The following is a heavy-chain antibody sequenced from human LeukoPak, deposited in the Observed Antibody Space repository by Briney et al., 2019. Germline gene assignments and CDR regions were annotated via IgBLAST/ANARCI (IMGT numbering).Heavy chain of an antibody. J-gene: IGHJ4*02. V-gene: IGHV1-46*01. D-gene: IGHD2-8*02. CDR3: AMGAHYYTTGGDY. CDR1: GYTFTSSY. CDR2: INPTGDST. Sequence: ASVTVSCEPSGYTFTSSYIHWARQAPGQGREWMGIINPTGDSTSDAKKFQGRLTVTRDTSTSTVYMALTSLGSEDTAVYYCAMGAHYYTTGGDYWGQGTLVTVSS.